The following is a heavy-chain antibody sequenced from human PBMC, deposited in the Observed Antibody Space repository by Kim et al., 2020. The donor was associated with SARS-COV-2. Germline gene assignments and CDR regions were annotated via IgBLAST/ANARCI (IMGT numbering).Heavy chain of an antibody. CDR2: IVVGSGNT. J-gene: IGHJ4*02. D-gene: IGHD5-12*01. V-gene: IGHV1-58*02. CDR1: GFTFTSSA. Sequence: SVKVSCKASGFTFTSSAMQWVRQARGQRLEWIGWIVVGSGNTNYAQKFQERVTITRDMSTSTAYMELSSLRSEDTAVYYCAAAGISGYAFDYWGQGTLVTVSS. CDR3: AAAGISGYAFDY.